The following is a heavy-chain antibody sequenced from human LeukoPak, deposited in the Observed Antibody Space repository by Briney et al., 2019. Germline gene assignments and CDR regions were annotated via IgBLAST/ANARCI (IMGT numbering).Heavy chain of an antibody. CDR2: MNPNSGNT. Sequence: ASVRVSFMPSGYTFLIHDINWVRQATGQGLEWMGWMNPNSGNTGYAQKFQGRVTMTRNTSISTAYMELSRLRSEDPAVYFCERVYSYDYLVYWGQGTLVTVSS. D-gene: IGHD5-18*01. J-gene: IGHJ4*02. CDR1: GYTFLIHD. V-gene: IGHV1-8*01. CDR3: ERVYSYDYLVY.